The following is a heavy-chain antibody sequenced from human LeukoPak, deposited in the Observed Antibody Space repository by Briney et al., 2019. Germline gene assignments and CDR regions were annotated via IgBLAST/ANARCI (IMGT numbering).Heavy chain of an antibody. J-gene: IGHJ4*02. D-gene: IGHD3-3*01. V-gene: IGHV3-23*01. CDR2: VSNSGGST. Sequence: GGSLRLSCAASGFTFSSYWMNWVRQAPGKGLEWVSTVSNSGGSTFYADSVKGRFAISRDNSMNTLYLQLNSLRAEDTAIYFCAKRVTPITRLYYFDYWGQGTLVTVSS. CDR3: AKRVTPITRLYYFDY. CDR1: GFTFSSYW.